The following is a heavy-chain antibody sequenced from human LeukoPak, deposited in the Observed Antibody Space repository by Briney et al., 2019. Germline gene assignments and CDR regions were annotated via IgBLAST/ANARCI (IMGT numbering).Heavy chain of an antibody. Sequence: SETLSLTCAVSGVSISPYWWSWVRQTPGKGLEWIGEILHSGRTNYNPSLKSRVTISVDKSKNQFSLKLSSMTAADTAVYYCVKNGAYNLDYWGQGTLVTVSS. D-gene: IGHD1-14*01. CDR3: VKNGAYNLDY. CDR1: GVSISPYW. CDR2: ILHSGRT. V-gene: IGHV4-4*02. J-gene: IGHJ4*02.